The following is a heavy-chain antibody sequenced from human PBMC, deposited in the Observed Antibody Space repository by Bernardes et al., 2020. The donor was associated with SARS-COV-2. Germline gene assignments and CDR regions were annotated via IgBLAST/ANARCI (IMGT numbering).Heavy chain of an antibody. V-gene: IGHV3-30*03. D-gene: IGHD2-2*01. CDR2: ISYDGSNK. J-gene: IGHJ6*02. CDR1: GFDFSTYG. CDR3: ASSTSCYRRCGMDV. Sequence: SLRLSCAASGFDFSTYGMHWVRQAPGKGLEWVAAISYDGSNKEYADSVKGRFTISRDNPKNSLDLQMNSLRAEDTAVYYCASSTSCYRRCGMDVWGQGTTVTVSS.